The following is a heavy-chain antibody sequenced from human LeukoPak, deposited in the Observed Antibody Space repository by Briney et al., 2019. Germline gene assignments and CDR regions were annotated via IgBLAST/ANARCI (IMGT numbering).Heavy chain of an antibody. CDR3: ARVSHDYVWGSYRKNYFDY. CDR1: GGSFSGYY. D-gene: IGHD3-16*02. V-gene: IGHV4-34*01. CDR2: INHSGST. J-gene: IGHJ4*02. Sequence: SETLSLTCAVYGGSFSGYYWSWIRQPPGKGLEWIGEINHSGSTNYNPSLKSRVTISVDTSKNQFSLKLSSVTAADTAVYYCARVSHDYVWGSYRKNYFDYWGQGTLVTVSS.